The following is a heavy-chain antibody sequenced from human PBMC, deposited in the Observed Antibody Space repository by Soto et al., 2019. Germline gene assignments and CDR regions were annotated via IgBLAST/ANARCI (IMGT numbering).Heavy chain of an antibody. V-gene: IGHV3-23*01. CDR3: TKDRDYATDWYTGDY. J-gene: IGHJ4*02. D-gene: IGHD2-2*01. CDR1: GFTFSGYA. CDR2: ISSSGGFT. Sequence: GGSLRLSCAASGFTFSGYAVSWVRQAPGKGLEWVSGISSSGGFTYYEDSVKGRFTISRDNSRNTLYLQMNSLRAEDTAVYYCTKDRDYATDWYTGDYWGQGTQVTVSS.